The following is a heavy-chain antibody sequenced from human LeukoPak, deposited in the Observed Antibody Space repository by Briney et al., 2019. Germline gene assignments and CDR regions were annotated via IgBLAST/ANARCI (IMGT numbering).Heavy chain of an antibody. CDR3: AKDRGGYSYGANDY. J-gene: IGHJ4*02. Sequence: GGSLRLSCAASGFTFSNYGVHWVRQAPGKGLEWVSFIRFDGSNKYYADSVKGRFTISRDSSKNTLYLQMNSLRAEDTAVYYCAKDRGGYSYGANDYWGQGTLVTVSS. CDR2: IRFDGSNK. CDR1: GFTFSNYG. D-gene: IGHD5-18*01. V-gene: IGHV3-30*02.